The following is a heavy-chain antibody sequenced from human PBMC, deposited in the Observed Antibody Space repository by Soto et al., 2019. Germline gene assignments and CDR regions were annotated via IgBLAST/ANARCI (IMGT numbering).Heavy chain of an antibody. CDR3: ARVQLGDSLDY. CDR2: ISNSGTTM. Sequence: EVRLEESGGTLVQPGGSLRLSCVGSGFTLSSFEVTWVRQAPGKGLEWLSYISNSGTTMHYADSVKGRFTVSRDNAKNSVHLQLNSLSAEDTGIYYCARVQLGDSLDYWGQGTLVTVSS. CDR1: GFTLSSFE. J-gene: IGHJ4*02. D-gene: IGHD4-17*01. V-gene: IGHV3-48*03.